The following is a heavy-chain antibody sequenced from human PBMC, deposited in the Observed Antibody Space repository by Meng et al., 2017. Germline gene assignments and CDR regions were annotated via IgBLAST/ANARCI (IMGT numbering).Heavy chain of an antibody. CDR2: IYHSGST. D-gene: IGHD6-19*01. V-gene: IGHV4-38-2*02. J-gene: IGHJ5*02. CDR1: GYSISSGYY. Sequence: SETLSLTCAVSGYSISSGYYWGWIRQPPGKGLEWIGSIYHSGSTYYNPSLKSRVTISVDTSKNQFSLKLSSVTAADTAVYYCARDPRGYSSGWYAWFAPWGQGTLVNVAS. CDR3: ARDPRGYSSGWYAWFAP.